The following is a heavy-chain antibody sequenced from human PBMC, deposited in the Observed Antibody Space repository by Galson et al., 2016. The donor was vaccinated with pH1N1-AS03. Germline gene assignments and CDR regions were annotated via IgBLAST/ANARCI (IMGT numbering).Heavy chain of an antibody. CDR3: AREPWGSTQGEY. J-gene: IGHJ4*02. V-gene: IGHV3-53*01. CDR1: GFTINNNY. D-gene: IGHD3-16*01. CDR2: IYGGGDT. Sequence: SLRLSCAASGFTINNNYMSWVRQAPGKGLEWVSVIYGGGDTFYADSVKGRFTISRDNSKNTGYLQMHSLRVEDTAVYYCAREPWGSTQGEYWGQGTLVTVSS.